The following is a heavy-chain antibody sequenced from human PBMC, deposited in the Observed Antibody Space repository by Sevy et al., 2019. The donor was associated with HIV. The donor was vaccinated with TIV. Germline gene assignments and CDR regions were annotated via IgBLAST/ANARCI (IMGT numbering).Heavy chain of an antibody. CDR1: GGSINSGGYY. CDR2: IYDSGRT. D-gene: IGHD3-10*01. V-gene: IGHV4-31*03. J-gene: IGHJ6*02. CDR3: ARASGNSLNYGVDV. Sequence: SETLSLTCTVSGGSINSGGYYWNWIRQHPGKGLEWIGYIYDSGRTKYSPSLKSRVTISEDTSKNQFSLKLGSVTAADTAVYYCARASGNSLNYGVDVWGQRTTVTVSS.